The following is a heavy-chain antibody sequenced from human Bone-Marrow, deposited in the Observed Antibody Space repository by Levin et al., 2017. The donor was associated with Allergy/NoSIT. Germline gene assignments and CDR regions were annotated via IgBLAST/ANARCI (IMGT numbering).Heavy chain of an antibody. J-gene: IGHJ6*02. D-gene: IGHD3-3*01. V-gene: IGHV1-69*13. CDR3: AREGIGSRSVEGKTQRIYYYAFDA. CDR2: IIPIFHTT. Sequence: SVKVSCKASGGTFSNYAFSWVRQAPGQGLEWMGGIIPIFHTTNYAQKFQDRVTITADDSTTTVYMELRSLKYEDTAVYYCAREGIGSRSVEGKTQRIYYYAFDAWGPGTTVTVSS. CDR1: GGTFSNYA.